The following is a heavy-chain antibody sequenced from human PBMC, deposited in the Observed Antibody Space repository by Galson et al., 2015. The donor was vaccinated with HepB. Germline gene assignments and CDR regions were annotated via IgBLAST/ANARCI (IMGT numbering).Heavy chain of an antibody. D-gene: IGHD2-2*01. CDR1: GGTFSSYA. CDR2: IIPIFGIA. Sequence: SVKVSCKASGGTFSSYAISWVRQAPGQGLEWMGGIIPIFGIANYAQKFQGRVTITADKSTSTAYMELSSLRSEDTAVYYCARLQYCSSTSCYANYYYYGMDVWGQGTTVTVSS. V-gene: IGHV1-69*10. J-gene: IGHJ6*02. CDR3: ARLQYCSSTSCYANYYYYGMDV.